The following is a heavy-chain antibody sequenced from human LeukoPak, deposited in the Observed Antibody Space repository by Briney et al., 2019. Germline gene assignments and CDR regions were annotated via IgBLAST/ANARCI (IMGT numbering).Heavy chain of an antibody. CDR2: IRYDGSNK. J-gene: IGHJ3*02. V-gene: IGHV3-30*02. D-gene: IGHD1-14*01. CDR3: AKVAPVWGDAFDI. Sequence: GGSLRLSCAASGFTFSSYGMHWVRQAPGKGLEGVAFIRYDGSNKYYADSVKGRFTISRDNSKNTLYLQMNSLRAEDTAVYYCAKVAPVWGDAFDIWGQGTMVTVSS. CDR1: GFTFSSYG.